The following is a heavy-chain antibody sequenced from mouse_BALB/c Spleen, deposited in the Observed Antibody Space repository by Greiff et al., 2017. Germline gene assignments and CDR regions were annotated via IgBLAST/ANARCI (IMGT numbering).Heavy chain of an antibody. CDR2: IYPGNSDT. J-gene: IGHJ3*01. D-gene: IGHD2-4*01. CDR1: GYTFTSYW. Sequence: VQLQQSGTVLARPGASVKMSCKASGYTFTSYWMHWVKQRPGQGLEWIGAIYPGNSDTSYNQKFKGKAKLTAVTSTSTAYMELSSLTNEDSAVYYCTRSNYDYDPFAYWGQGTLVTVSA. V-gene: IGHV1-5*01. CDR3: TRSNYDYDPFAY.